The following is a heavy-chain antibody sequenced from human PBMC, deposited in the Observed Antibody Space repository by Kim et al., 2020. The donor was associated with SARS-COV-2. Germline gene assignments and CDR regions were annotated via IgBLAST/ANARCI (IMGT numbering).Heavy chain of an antibody. D-gene: IGHD2-2*01. CDR1: GGSISSYY. J-gene: IGHJ6*02. V-gene: IGHV4-59*13. CDR2: IYYSGST. Sequence: SETLSLTCTVSGGSISSYYWSWIRQPPGKGLEWIGYIYYSGSTNYNPSLKSRVTISVDTSKNQFSLKLSSVTAADTAVYYCARYEGSRDYYYGMDVWGQGTTVTVSS. CDR3: ARYEGSRDYYYGMDV.